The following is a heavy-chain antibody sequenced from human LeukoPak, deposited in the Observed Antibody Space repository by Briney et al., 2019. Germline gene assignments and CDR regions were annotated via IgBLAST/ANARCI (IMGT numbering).Heavy chain of an antibody. CDR1: GFTFSSYS. Sequence: PGGSLRLSCAASGFTFSSYSMNWVRQAPGKGLEWVSSISSSSVYIYYADSLKGRFTISRDNAKNSLYLQMNSQRAEDTAVYYCARENHTPRGYCSSTSCSDYYMDVWGKGTTVTVSS. CDR3: ARENHTPRGYCSSTSCSDYYMDV. D-gene: IGHD2-2*01. J-gene: IGHJ6*03. V-gene: IGHV3-21*01. CDR2: ISSSSVYI.